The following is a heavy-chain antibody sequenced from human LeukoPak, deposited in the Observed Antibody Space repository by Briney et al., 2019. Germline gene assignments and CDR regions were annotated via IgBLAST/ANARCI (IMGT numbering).Heavy chain of an antibody. CDR3: ATHDVLTGYPYFDN. CDR1: GFIFRSYW. D-gene: IGHD3-9*01. Sequence: PGGSLRLSCATSGFIFRSYWMSWVRQAPGKGLEWVANIKQDGSGKYYVDSVKGRFTISRDNAKNSLYLQMNSLGAEDAAVYYCATHDVLTGYPYFDNWGQGTLVTVSS. V-gene: IGHV3-7*01. J-gene: IGHJ4*02. CDR2: IKQDGSGK.